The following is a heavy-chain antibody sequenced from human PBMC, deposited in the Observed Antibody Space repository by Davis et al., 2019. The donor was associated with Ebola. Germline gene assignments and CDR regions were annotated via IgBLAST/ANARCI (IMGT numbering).Heavy chain of an antibody. V-gene: IGHV1-18*01. CDR2: ISAYNGNT. D-gene: IGHD3-3*01. CDR3: ARDQSSIPGLRFLEWLLGY. CDR1: GYTFTSYG. Sequence: AASVKVSCKASGYTFTSYGISWVRQAPGQGLEWMGWISAYNGNTNYAQKLQGRVTMTTDTSTSTAYMELRSLRSDDTAVYYCARDQSSIPGLRFLEWLLGYWGQGTLVTVSS. J-gene: IGHJ4*02.